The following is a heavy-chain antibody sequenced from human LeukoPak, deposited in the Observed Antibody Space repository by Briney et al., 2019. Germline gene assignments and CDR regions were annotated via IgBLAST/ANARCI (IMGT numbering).Heavy chain of an antibody. Sequence: ASVKVSCKASGYTFTSYGISWVRQAPGQGLEWMGCISTYNGNTNSAQKFQGRVTMTTDTTTSTAYMELRSLKSDDTAVYYCARDRSFYYYDSSGTQVWGQGTLVTVSS. CDR1: GYTFTSYG. CDR3: ARDRSFYYYDSSGTQV. J-gene: IGHJ1*01. V-gene: IGHV1-18*01. CDR2: ISTYNGNT. D-gene: IGHD3-22*01.